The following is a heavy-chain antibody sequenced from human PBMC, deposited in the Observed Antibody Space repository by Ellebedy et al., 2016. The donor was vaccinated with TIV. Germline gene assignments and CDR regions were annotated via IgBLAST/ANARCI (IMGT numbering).Heavy chain of an antibody. CDR3: VKGGYREIYYHSTAYDR. CDR2: VGGAGNRA. Sequence: PGGSLRLSCAASGFIFSSYGMHWVRQAPGKGLEWVSTVGGAGNRAYYADSVKGRFTISRDIPKNTVNLQMDSLSAEDTAVYYCVKGGYREIYYHSTAYDRWGQGTLVTVSS. D-gene: IGHD3-22*01. V-gene: IGHV3-23*01. J-gene: IGHJ5*02. CDR1: GFIFSSYG.